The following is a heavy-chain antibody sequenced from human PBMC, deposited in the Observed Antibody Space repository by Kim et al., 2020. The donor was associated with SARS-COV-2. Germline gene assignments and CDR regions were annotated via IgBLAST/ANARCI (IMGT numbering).Heavy chain of an antibody. Sequence: TFDPDAVKDRFNISRDNSKNTLFLEVNSLRADDTALYYCARKPDGVYWFDYWGQGTLVTVSS. D-gene: IGHD4-17*01. CDR2: T. CDR3: ARKPDGVYWFDY. V-gene: IGHV3-23*01. J-gene: IGHJ4*02.